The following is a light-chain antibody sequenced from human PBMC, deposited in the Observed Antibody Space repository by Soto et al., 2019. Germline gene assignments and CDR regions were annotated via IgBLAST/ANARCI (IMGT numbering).Light chain of an antibody. J-gene: IGKJ3*01. CDR2: WSS. Sequence: DIVMTQSPDFLAVSLGERDTIKCRSSQSVLHSSTGNNYLAWYQQKPGQPPKLLIYWSSTRESGVPDRFSGSGSGTDFTLTVNSLQAEDAAVYYCQQYQSLHFTFGPGTKVHI. V-gene: IGKV4-1*01. CDR3: QQYQSLHFT. CDR1: QSVLHSSTGNNY.